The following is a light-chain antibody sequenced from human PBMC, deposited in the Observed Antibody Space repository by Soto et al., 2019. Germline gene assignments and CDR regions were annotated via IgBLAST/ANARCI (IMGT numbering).Light chain of an antibody. Sequence: TVLTQSPGTLSLSPGERATLSCRASRTVDGNYLAWYHQKPGQAPRLLIHSASTRAPGIPDRFSASGSGTDFTLTISRLEPEDFAVYYCQQYGSSRTFGQGTKVDIK. CDR1: RTVDGNY. V-gene: IGKV3-20*01. CDR2: SAS. J-gene: IGKJ1*01. CDR3: QQYGSSRT.